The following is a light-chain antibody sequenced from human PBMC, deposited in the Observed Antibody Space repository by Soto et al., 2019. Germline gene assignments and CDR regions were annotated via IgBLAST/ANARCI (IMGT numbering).Light chain of an antibody. Sequence: QSALTQPASVCGSPRQSITISCTGTSSDVGGYDYVSWYQQHPGKAPKRMIYDVRNRPSGVSNRFSGSKSGNTDSLTISGLQAEDEADYYCNSYTRSSTLVFGGGTELTVL. CDR1: SSDVGGYDY. J-gene: IGLJ3*02. V-gene: IGLV2-14*01. CDR3: NSYTRSSTLV. CDR2: DVR.